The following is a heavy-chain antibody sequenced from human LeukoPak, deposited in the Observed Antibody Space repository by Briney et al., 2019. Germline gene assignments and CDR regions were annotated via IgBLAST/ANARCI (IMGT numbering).Heavy chain of an antibody. CDR1: VGPISICY. J-gene: IGHJ3*02. D-gene: IGHD6-13*01. Sequence: SDTLSLPCTVSVGPISICYWNWIRHPPGKALEWIGYIYHSGSTYYNPSLKSRVTISVDRSKNQFSLKLSSVTAADTAVYYCARGDSSSWYGDAFDIWGQGTMVTASS. CDR2: IYHSGST. CDR3: ARGDSSSWYGDAFDI. V-gene: IGHV4-59*12.